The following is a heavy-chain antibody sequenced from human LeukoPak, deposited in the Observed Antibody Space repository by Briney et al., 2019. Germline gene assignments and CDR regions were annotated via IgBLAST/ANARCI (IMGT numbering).Heavy chain of an antibody. CDR2: IRPIFGTA. D-gene: IGHD5-12*01. CDR3: ARGGGGYGSYYYYYMDV. J-gene: IGHJ6*03. V-gene: IGHV1-69*05. CDR1: GGTFSSYA. Sequence: SVKVSCKASGGTFSSYAISWVRQAPGQGLEWMGGIRPIFGTANYAQKFQGRVTITTDESTSTAYMELSSLRSEDTAVYYCARGGGGYGSYYYYYMDVWGKGTTVTVSS.